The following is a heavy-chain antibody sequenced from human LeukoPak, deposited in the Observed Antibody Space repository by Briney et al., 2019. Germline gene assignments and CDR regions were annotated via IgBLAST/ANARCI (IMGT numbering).Heavy chain of an antibody. CDR1: GGSISSYY. CDR2: IYTSGST. J-gene: IGHJ6*03. Sequence: SETLSLTCTVAGGSISSYYWSWIRQPAGKGLEWIGRIYTSGSTNYNPSLKSRVTMSVDTSKNQFSLKLSSVTAADTAVYYCARDGVVVAADYYYMDVWGKGTTVTISS. D-gene: IGHD2-15*01. CDR3: ARDGVVVAADYYYMDV. V-gene: IGHV4-4*07.